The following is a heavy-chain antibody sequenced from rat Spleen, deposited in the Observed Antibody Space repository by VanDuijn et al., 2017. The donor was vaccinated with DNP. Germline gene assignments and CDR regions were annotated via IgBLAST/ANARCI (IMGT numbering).Heavy chain of an antibody. D-gene: IGHD1-7*01. V-gene: IGHV5-7*01. CDR2: ISYDGSSP. J-gene: IGHJ2*01. CDR3: ARRGYYGYYFDY. CDR1: RFTFSDYY. Sequence: EVQLVESGGGLVQPGRSLKLSCAASRFTFSDYYMAWVRQAPTKGLEWVATISYDGSSPYYRDSVKGRFTISRDNAKSTLYLQMDSLRSEDTATYYCARRGYYGYYFDYWGQGVMVTVSS.